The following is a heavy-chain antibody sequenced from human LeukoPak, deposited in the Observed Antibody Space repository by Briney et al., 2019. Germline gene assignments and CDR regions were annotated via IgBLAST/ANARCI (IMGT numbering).Heavy chain of an antibody. Sequence: SETLSLTCTVSGASINSDTYYWGWIRQPPGKGLEWIGSIYHSGSTYYNLSLKRRVTISVDTSKNQFSLKLRSVTAADTAVYYCARGWSYSNSWYEGVHETYSSYYMDVWGKGTTVTVSS. CDR2: IYHSGST. V-gene: IGHV4-39*07. CDR3: ARGWSYSNSWYEGVHETYSSYYMDV. CDR1: GASINSDTYY. J-gene: IGHJ6*03. D-gene: IGHD6-13*01.